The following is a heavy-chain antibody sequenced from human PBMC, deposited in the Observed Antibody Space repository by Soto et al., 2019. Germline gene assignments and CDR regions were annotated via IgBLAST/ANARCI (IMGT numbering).Heavy chain of an antibody. V-gene: IGHV2-5*02. CDR1: GFSFSTSGEG. D-gene: IGHD3-22*01. CDR3: AHSPSRYYYDTSGYPYDTFDI. Sequence: GSGPTLVNPTQTLTLTCTFSGFSFSTSGEGVGWIRQPPGKALEWLALIYWDDDKRYSPSLKSRLTITKDTSKNQVVLTMTNMDPVDTGTYYCAHSPSRYYYDTSGYPYDTFDIWGQGTMVTVSS. J-gene: IGHJ3*02. CDR2: IYWDDDK.